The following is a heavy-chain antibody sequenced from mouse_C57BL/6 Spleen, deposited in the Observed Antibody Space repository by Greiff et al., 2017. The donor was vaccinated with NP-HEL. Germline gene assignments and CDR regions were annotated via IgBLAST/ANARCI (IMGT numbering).Heavy chain of an antibody. D-gene: IGHD3-2*02. V-gene: IGHV1-50*01. CDR2: IDPSDSYT. CDR3: ARAGEVRLPLESD. CDR1: GYTFTSYW. J-gene: IGHJ2*01. Sequence: QVHVKQPGAELVKPGASVKLSCKASGYTFTSYWMQWVKQRPGQGLEWIGEIDPSDSYTNYNQKFKGKATLTVDTSSSTAYMQLSSLTAEDCAIYYCARAGEVRLPLESDWGQVTTLTVA.